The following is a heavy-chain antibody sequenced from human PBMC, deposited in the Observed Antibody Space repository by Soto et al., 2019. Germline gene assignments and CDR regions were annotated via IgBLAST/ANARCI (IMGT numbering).Heavy chain of an antibody. CDR3: AKSGPTNFFDH. CDR2: ISENGRFT. Sequence: GGSLRLSCAASGFIFENFGMSWVRQAPGKGLEWISSISENGRFTYYADSVKGRFTISRDDSKKMMFLQMSSLRAGDTAVYYCAKSGPTNFFDHWGQGSLVTVSS. V-gene: IGHV3-23*01. D-gene: IGHD1-26*01. CDR1: GFIFENFG. J-gene: IGHJ4*02.